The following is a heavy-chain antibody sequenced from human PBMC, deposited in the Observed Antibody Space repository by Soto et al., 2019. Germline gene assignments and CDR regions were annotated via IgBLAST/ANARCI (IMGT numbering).Heavy chain of an antibody. Sequence: GASVKVSCKASGYTFTSYGISWVRQAPGQGLEWMGWISAYNGNTNYAQKLQGRVTMTTDTSTSTAYMELRSLRSDDTAVYYCARGGVYYGSGSFTEYYYYGMDVWGKGTTVTVSS. CDR1: GYTFTSYG. CDR2: ISAYNGNT. V-gene: IGHV1-18*01. D-gene: IGHD3-10*01. J-gene: IGHJ6*04. CDR3: ARGGVYYGSGSFTEYYYYGMDV.